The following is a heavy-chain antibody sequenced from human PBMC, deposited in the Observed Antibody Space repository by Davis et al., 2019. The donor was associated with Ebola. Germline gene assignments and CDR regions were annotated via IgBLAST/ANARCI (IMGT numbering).Heavy chain of an antibody. V-gene: IGHV3-21*06. CDR1: GFSFSTSV. D-gene: IGHD3-3*01. CDR2: ITHDGEWK. CDR3: VTRILRVAESF. J-gene: IGHJ6*02. Sequence: PGGSLRLSCAASGFSFSTSVMNWVRQAPGRGLEWVADITHDGEWKYYADSGKGRFTISRDNAKNSLFLQMNNLRADDTAVYYCVTRILRVAESFWGQGTTVTVSS.